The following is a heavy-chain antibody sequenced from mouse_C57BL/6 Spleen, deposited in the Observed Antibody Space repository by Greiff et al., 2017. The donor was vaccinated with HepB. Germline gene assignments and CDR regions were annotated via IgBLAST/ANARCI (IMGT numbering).Heavy chain of an antibody. V-gene: IGHV1-15*01. CDR3: TRNPRWLPHAMDY. J-gene: IGHJ4*01. D-gene: IGHD2-3*01. Sequence: VQLQQSGAELVRPGASVTLSCKASGYTFTDYEMHWVKQTPVHGLEWIGAIDPETGGTAYNQKFKGKAILTADKSSSTAYMELRSLTSEDSAGYYSTRNPRWLPHAMDYWGQGTSVTVSS. CDR2: IDPETGGT. CDR1: GYTFTDYE.